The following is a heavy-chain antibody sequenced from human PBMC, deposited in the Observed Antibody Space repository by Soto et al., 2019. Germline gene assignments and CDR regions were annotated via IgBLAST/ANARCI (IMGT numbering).Heavy chain of an antibody. V-gene: IGHV1-69*13. D-gene: IGHD3-3*01. CDR2: IIPIFGTA. CDR1: GGTFSSYA. Sequence: SVKVSCKASGGTFSSYAISWVRQAPGQGLEWMGGIIPIFGTANYAQKFQGRVTITADESTSTAYMELSSLRSEDTAVYYCASAPNIDFWSGYYSLGSTDVWGQGTTVTVSS. J-gene: IGHJ6*02. CDR3: ASAPNIDFWSGYYSLGSTDV.